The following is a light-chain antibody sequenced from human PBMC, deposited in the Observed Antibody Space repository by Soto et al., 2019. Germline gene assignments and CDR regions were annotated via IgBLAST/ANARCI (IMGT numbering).Light chain of an antibody. CDR2: XXX. V-gene: IGLV1-40*01. Sequence: QAVVTQPPSVSGAPGQRVTISCTGSSSNIGAGYDVHWYQQLPGTAPKLLIXXXXXXXXXXXXXXXXXKSGTSASLAITGXXXEDXXXXYCQSYDSSLSGYVFGTGTKLTVL. J-gene: IGLJ1*01. CDR1: SSNIGAGYD. CDR3: QSYDSSLSGYV.